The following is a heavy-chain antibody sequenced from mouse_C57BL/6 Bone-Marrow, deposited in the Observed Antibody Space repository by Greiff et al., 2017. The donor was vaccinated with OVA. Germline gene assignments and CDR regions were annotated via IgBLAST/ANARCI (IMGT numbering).Heavy chain of an antibody. CDR3: ARQGYGFAY. J-gene: IGHJ3*01. Sequence: EVMLVESGGDLVKPGGSLKLSCAASGFTFSSYGMSWVRQTPDTRLEWVATISSGGSYTYYPDSVKGRFTISRDNAKNTLYLQMSSLKAEDTAMYYCARQGYGFAYWGRGTLVTVSA. V-gene: IGHV5-6*01. CDR2: ISSGGSYT. CDR1: GFTFSSYG.